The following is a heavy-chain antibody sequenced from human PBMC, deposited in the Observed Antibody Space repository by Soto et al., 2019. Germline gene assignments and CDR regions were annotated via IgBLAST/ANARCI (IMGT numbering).Heavy chain of an antibody. CDR3: AREDADRGSFDF. CDR2: INPNNGRT. Sequence: GASVKVSCKASGYTFTDSFIHWVRQAPGQGLEWMGWINPNNGRTTLAPNFQGRVTLSRDTSINTAYMHLSRLRSDDTAVYYCAREDADRGSFDFWGQGTLVTVS. CDR1: GYTFTDSF. J-gene: IGHJ4*02. V-gene: IGHV1-2*02.